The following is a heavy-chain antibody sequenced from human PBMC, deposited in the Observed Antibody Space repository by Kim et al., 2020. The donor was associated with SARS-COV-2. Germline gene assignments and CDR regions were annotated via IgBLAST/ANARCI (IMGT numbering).Heavy chain of an antibody. CDR2: IYYSGST. Sequence: SETLSLTCTVSGGSISSYYWSWIRQPPGKGLEWIGHIYYSGSTNYNPSLKSRVTISVDTSKNQFSLKVSSVTAADTAVYYCARGGGYQVLFDYYYYGMDVWGQGTTVTASS. CDR3: ARGGGYQVLFDYYYYGMDV. D-gene: IGHD2-2*01. V-gene: IGHV4-59*01. CDR1: GGSISSYY. J-gene: IGHJ6*02.